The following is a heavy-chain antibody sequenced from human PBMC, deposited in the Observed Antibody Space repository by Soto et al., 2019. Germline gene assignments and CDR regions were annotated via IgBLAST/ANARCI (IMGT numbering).Heavy chain of an antibody. CDR3: AKDHYYDSSGYFAN. V-gene: IGHV3-23*01. Sequence: GGSLRVSCASSVFTFSIYAMSWVRQAPGKGLEWVSAISGSGGSTYYADSVKGRFTISRDNSKNTLYLQMNSLRAEDTAVYYCAKDHYYDSSGYFANWGQGTLVTVSS. J-gene: IGHJ4*02. D-gene: IGHD3-22*01. CDR2: ISGSGGST. CDR1: VFTFSIYA.